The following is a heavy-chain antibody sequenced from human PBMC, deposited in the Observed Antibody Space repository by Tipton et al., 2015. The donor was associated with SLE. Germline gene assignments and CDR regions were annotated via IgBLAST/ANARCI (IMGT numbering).Heavy chain of an antibody. J-gene: IGHJ4*02. Sequence: TLSLTCTVSGYSISSGYYWGWIRQPPGKGLEWIGSIHYSGGTYYNPSLKSRGTISVDTSKNQFSLKLTSVTAADTAVYYCARGVYYGFWSAYYNEEGSKTYYFDSWGQGTLVTVSS. CDR3: ARGVYYGFWSAYYNEEGSKTYYFDS. D-gene: IGHD3-3*01. CDR1: GYSISSGYY. CDR2: IHYSGGT. V-gene: IGHV4-38-2*02.